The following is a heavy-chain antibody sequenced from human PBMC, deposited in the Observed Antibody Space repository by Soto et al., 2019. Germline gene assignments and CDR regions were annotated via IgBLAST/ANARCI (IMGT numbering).Heavy chain of an antibody. J-gene: IGHJ4*02. CDR2: ISATDGGT. D-gene: IGHD6-19*01. V-gene: IGHV3-23*01. CDR1: GFTFSTYA. CDR3: ANGESSGWQAFDY. Sequence: PGGSLRLSCAASGFTFSTYAMSWVRQAPGKGLEWVSTISATDGGTYYADSVTGRFTISRDNSKNTLSLQMNSLRADDTAVYYCANGESSGWQAFDYWGQGTLVTVYS.